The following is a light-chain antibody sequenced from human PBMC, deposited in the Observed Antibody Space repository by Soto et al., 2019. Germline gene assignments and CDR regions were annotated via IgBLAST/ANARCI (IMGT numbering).Light chain of an antibody. CDR3: LQDFSYPRT. CDR2: AAS. J-gene: IGKJ2*02. CDR1: QDIRNE. Sequence: AIQMTQPPSSLSASVGDRVTITCRASQDIRNELGWYQQRPGKAPKLLVYAASILQSGVPSRFSGSGAGTDFTLTIISLQPEDFVTYYWLQDFSYPRTFGQGTNLEVK. V-gene: IGKV1-6*01.